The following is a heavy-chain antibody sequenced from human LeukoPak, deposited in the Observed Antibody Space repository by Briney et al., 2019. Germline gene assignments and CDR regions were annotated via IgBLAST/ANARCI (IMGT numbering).Heavy chain of an antibody. CDR1: GFTFSSYW. D-gene: IGHD2-2*01. CDR3: ARDSYTSPDY. Sequence: QTGGSLRLSCAASGFTFSSYWMYWVRQVPGKGLVWVSRINRDGSNTVYEDSVKGRFTISRDNAKNTLYLQMNSLRDEDTAVYYCARDSYTSPDYWGQGILVTVSS. J-gene: IGHJ4*02. CDR2: INRDGSNT. V-gene: IGHV3-74*01.